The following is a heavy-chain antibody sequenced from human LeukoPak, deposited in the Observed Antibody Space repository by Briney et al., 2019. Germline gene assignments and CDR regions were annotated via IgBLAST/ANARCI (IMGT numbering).Heavy chain of an antibody. CDR2: ISSSSSYI. J-gene: IGHJ5*02. Sequence: PGGSLRLSCAASGFTFSSYWMHWVRQAPGKGLVWVSSISSSSSYIYYADSVKGRFTISRDNAKNSLYLQMNSLRAEDTAVYYCARDPGIAAAGPTWGQGTLVTVSS. CDR1: GFTFSSYW. CDR3: ARDPGIAAAGPT. V-gene: IGHV3-21*01. D-gene: IGHD6-13*01.